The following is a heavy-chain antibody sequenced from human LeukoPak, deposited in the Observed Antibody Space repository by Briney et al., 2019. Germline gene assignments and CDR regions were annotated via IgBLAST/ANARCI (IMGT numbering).Heavy chain of an antibody. J-gene: IGHJ4*02. CDR1: GFSFSSYG. Sequence: GGSLRLSCADSGFSFSSYGMSWVHQAPGKGLACVSSISGSGGSTNHADSVKGRFTISRDNSKNTLYLQMNSLRAEDTAVYYCAKVWTAYSDDYFDYWGQGTLVSLSS. CDR3: AKVWTAYSDDYFDY. V-gene: IGHV3-23*01. CDR2: ISGSGGST. D-gene: IGHD3/OR15-3a*01.